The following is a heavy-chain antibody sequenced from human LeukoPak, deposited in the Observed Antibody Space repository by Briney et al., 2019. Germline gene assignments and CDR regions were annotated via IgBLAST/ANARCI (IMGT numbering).Heavy chain of an antibody. J-gene: IGHJ6*02. V-gene: IGHV1-18*01. CDR2: ISAYNGNT. D-gene: IGHD2-15*01. CDR1: GYTFTSYG. CDR3: ARVCSGGSCLYYYYGMDV. Sequence: ASVKVSCKASGYTFTSYGISWVRQAPGQGLEWMGWISAYNGNTNYAQKLQGRVTMTTDTSTSTAYMELRSLRSDDTAVYYCARVCSGGSCLYYYYGMDVWGQGTTVTVSS.